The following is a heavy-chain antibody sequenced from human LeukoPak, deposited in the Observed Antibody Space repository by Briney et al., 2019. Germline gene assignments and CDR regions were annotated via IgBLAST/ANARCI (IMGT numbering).Heavy chain of an antibody. CDR3: ATEIHYDSSGYYFDY. V-gene: IGHV1-69*13. CDR1: GGTFSSYA. CDR2: IIPIFGTA. J-gene: IGHJ4*02. D-gene: IGHD3-22*01. Sequence: GASVKVSCKASGGTFSSYAISWVRQAPGQGLEWMGGIIPIFGTANYAQKFQGRVTITADESTSTAYMELSSLRSEDTAVYYCATEIHYDSSGYYFDYWGQGTLVTVSS.